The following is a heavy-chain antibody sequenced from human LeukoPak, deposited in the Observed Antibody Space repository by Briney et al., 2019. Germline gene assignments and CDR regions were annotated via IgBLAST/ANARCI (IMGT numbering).Heavy chain of an antibody. D-gene: IGHD3-3*01. J-gene: IGHJ3*02. Sequence: ASVKVSCKASGYTFTGSYMHWVRQAPGQGLEWMGWINPNSGGTNYAQKFQGRVTMTRDPSISTAYMELSRLRSDDTAVYYCARGNSIFGVLILDAFDIWGQGTMATVSS. V-gene: IGHV1-2*02. CDR1: GYTFTGSY. CDR2: INPNSGGT. CDR3: ARGNSIFGVLILDAFDI.